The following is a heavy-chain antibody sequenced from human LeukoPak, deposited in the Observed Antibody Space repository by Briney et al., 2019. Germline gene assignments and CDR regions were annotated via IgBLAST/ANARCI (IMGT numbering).Heavy chain of an antibody. D-gene: IGHD6-6*01. Sequence: PGGSLRLSCAASGFTFSSYSMNWVRQAPGKGLEWVSAISSSSSYIYYADSVKGRFTISRDNAKNSLYLQMNSLRADDTAVYYCARDSRSSSSGDYWGQGTLVTVSS. CDR3: ARDSRSSSSGDY. J-gene: IGHJ4*02. V-gene: IGHV3-21*01. CDR1: GFTFSSYS. CDR2: ISSSSSYI.